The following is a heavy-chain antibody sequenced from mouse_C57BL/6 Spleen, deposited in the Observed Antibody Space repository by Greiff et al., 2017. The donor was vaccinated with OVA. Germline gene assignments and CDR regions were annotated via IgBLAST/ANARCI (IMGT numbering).Heavy chain of an antibody. CDR2: IHPNSGST. Sequence: QVQLQQPGAELVKPGASVKLSCKASGYTFTSYWMHWVKQRPGQGLEWIGMIHPNSGSTKYNEKFKSKATLTVDKSSSTAYMQLSSLTSEDSAVYYCARGDYITTDPYFDYWGQGTTLTVSS. V-gene: IGHV1-64*01. CDR3: ARGDYITTDPYFDY. J-gene: IGHJ2*01. CDR1: GYTFTSYW. D-gene: IGHD1-1*01.